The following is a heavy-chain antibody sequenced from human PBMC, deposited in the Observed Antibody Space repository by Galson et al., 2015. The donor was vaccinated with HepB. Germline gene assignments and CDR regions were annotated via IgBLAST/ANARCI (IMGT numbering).Heavy chain of an antibody. CDR1: GYTFTRYA. D-gene: IGHD3-22*01. CDR2: ININTGKT. Sequence: SVKVSCKASGYTFTRYAINWVRQAPGQGLEWMGWININTGKTTYAQRFTGRLVFSSDTSVSTAYLQISSLKAEDTAVYYCARDYYDMSSDYWGQGTLFTVSS. V-gene: IGHV7-4-1*02. CDR3: ARDYYDMSSDY. J-gene: IGHJ4*02.